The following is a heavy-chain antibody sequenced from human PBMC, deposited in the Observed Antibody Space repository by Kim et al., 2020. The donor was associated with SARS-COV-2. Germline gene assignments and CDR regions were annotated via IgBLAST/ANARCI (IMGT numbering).Heavy chain of an antibody. Sequence: ASVKVSCKASGYTFTSYGISWVRQAPGQGLEWMGWISAYNGNTNYAQKLQGRVTMTTDTSTSTAYMELRSLRSDDPAVYYCARVGYYYDSSGPGGYYYYYGMDVWGQGTTVTVSS. CDR2: ISAYNGNT. CDR3: ARVGYYYDSSGPGGYYYYYGMDV. J-gene: IGHJ6*02. D-gene: IGHD3-22*01. CDR1: GYTFTSYG. V-gene: IGHV1-18*01.